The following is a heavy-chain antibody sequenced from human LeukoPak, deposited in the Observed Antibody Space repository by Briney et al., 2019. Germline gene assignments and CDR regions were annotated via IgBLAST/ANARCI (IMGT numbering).Heavy chain of an antibody. Sequence: GGSLRLSCAASGFTFNNYAMTWVRQAPGKGLEWVSVVSGSGDNTNYADSVKGRFTISRDNSKNTLFLQMNSLRTEDTAVYFCARWGNDYSQFDSWGQGTLVTVS. V-gene: IGHV3-23*01. CDR2: VSGSGDNT. CDR3: ARWGNDYSQFDS. D-gene: IGHD4-11*01. J-gene: IGHJ4*02. CDR1: GFTFNNYA.